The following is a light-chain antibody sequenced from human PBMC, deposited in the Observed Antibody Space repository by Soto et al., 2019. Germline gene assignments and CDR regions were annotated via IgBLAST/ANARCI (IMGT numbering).Light chain of an antibody. CDR3: QQYDNVPST. J-gene: IGKJ2*01. CDR2: DAS. CDR1: QDISNY. V-gene: IGKV1-33*01. Sequence: DIQMTQSPSSLSASIGDRVTITCQASQDISNYLNWYHQKPGKAPKLLIYDASNLETGVPSRFSGSGSGTDFTFTISSLQPEDIATYYCQQYDNVPSTFGQGTKLEIK.